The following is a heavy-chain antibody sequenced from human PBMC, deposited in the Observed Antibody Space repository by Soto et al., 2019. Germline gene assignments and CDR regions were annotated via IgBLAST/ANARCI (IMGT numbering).Heavy chain of an antibody. D-gene: IGHD1-1*01. CDR2: IYYSGKT. CDR1: GGSISYGGYY. Sequence: PSETLSLTCTVSGGSISYGGYYWNWIRHLPGKDLEWIGYIYYSGKTYYNPSLKSRITMSVDTSKNQFSLRLSSVTAADTAVYYCARTLPNRQLFDSWSQGTLVTVS. V-gene: IGHV4-31*03. CDR3: ARTLPNRQLFDS. J-gene: IGHJ4*02.